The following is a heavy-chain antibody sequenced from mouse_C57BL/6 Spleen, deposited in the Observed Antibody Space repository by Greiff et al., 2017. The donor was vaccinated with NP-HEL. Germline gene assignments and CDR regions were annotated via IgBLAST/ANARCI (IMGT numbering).Heavy chain of an antibody. Sequence: VKLVESGPGLVAPSQSLSITCTVSGFSLTSYAISWVRQPPGKGLEWLGVIWTGGGTNYNSALKSRLSISKDNSKSQVFLKMNSLQTDDTARYFCASGVTTPSYWGQGTLVTVSA. J-gene: IGHJ3*01. CDR2: IWTGGGT. V-gene: IGHV2-9-1*01. D-gene: IGHD2-2*01. CDR3: ASGVTTPSY. CDR1: GFSLTSYA.